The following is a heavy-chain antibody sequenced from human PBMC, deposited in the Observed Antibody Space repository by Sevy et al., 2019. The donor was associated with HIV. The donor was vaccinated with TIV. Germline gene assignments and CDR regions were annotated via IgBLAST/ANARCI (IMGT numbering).Heavy chain of an antibody. CDR3: ARSLAAAENWFDP. Sequence: GGSLRLSCVGSGFTFREYSMNWVRQAPGKGLEWVSYISGSSTTIEHADSVKGRFSISRDNADNPVFLQMNRLRVEDTAVYYCARSLAAAENWFDPWGQGTLVTVSS. J-gene: IGHJ5*02. CDR1: GFTFREYS. CDR2: ISGSSTTI. D-gene: IGHD6-13*01. V-gene: IGHV3-48*01.